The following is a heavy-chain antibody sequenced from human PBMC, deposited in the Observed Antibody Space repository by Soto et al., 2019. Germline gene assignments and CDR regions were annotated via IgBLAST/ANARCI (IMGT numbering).Heavy chain of an antibody. CDR1: GGSVNSDSHN. V-gene: IGHV4-61*01. J-gene: IGHJ4*02. D-gene: IGHD2-2*01. CDR2: IYYTGST. Sequence: EIEKPSETLSLTCTVSGGSVNSDSHNWSWIRQPPGKGLEWIGYIYYTGSTNYNPSVKSRVTISLDTSRNQFSLKLSSVTAADTAVFYCAREYANSPEAFDFWGQGALVTVSS. CDR3: AREYANSPEAFDF.